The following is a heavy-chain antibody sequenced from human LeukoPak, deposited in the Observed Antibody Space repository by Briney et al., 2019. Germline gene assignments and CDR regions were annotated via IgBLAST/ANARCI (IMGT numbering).Heavy chain of an antibody. J-gene: IGHJ3*02. Sequence: SETLSLTCTVSGGSISSYYWSWIRQPAGNGLEWIGRIYTSGSTTINLSLKGRVTMSVDTSKNQFSLKLSSVTAADTAVYYCARSYSGWYTGGGRAFDIWGQGTMVTVSS. D-gene: IGHD6-19*01. CDR1: GGSISSYY. V-gene: IGHV4-4*07. CDR3: ARSYSGWYTGGGRAFDI. CDR2: IYTSGST.